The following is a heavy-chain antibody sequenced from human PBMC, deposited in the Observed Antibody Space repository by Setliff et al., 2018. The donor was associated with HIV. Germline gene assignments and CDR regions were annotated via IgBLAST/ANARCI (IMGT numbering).Heavy chain of an antibody. Sequence: GGSLRLSCAASGFTFSSYELNWVRQAPGKGLEWVSYISSSGSTIYYADSVKGRFTISRDNAKNSLYLQMNSLRAEDTAVYYCARDDSNYRQHGMDVWGQGTTVTVSS. V-gene: IGHV3-48*03. CDR1: GFTFSSYE. CDR2: ISSSGSTI. J-gene: IGHJ6*02. CDR3: ARDDSNYRQHGMDV. D-gene: IGHD4-4*01.